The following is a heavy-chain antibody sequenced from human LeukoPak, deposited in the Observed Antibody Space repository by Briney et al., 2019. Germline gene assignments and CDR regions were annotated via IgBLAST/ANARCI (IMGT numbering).Heavy chain of an antibody. D-gene: IGHD4-23*01. CDR3: ARGKGYGGNSGDY. Sequence: ASVKVSCKASGYTFTGYYMHWVRQAPGQGLEWMGWINPNSGGTNYAQKFQGRVTMTRDTSISTAYMELSRLRSDDTAVYYCARGKGYGGNSGDYWGQGTLVTVSS. V-gene: IGHV1-2*02. J-gene: IGHJ4*02. CDR1: GYTFTGYY. CDR2: INPNSGGT.